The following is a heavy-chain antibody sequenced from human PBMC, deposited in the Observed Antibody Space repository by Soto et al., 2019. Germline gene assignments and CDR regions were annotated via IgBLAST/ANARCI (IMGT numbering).Heavy chain of an antibody. Sequence: ASVKVSCKASGYTFTGYYMHWVRQAPGQGLEWMGWINPNSGGTNYAQKFQGWVTMTRDTSISTAYMELSRLRSDDTAVYYCARSYCSGGSCHGALDIWGQGTVVTLSS. J-gene: IGHJ3*02. D-gene: IGHD2-15*01. CDR2: INPNSGGT. V-gene: IGHV1-2*04. CDR1: GYTFTGYY. CDR3: ARSYCSGGSCHGALDI.